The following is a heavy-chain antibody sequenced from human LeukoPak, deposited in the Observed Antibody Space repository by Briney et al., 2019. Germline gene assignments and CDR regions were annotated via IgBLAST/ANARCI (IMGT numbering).Heavy chain of an antibody. J-gene: IGHJ3*02. CDR2: IYSGGST. V-gene: IGHV3-53*01. CDR3: ARGGSYLSAFDI. D-gene: IGHD1-26*01. Sequence: GGSLRLSCAASGFTVSDNYMSWVRQAPGKGLEWVSIIYSGGSTFYADSVKGRFTISRDNSKNTLYLQMNSLRAEDTAVYYCARGGSYLSAFDIWGQGTMVTVSS. CDR1: GFTVSDNY.